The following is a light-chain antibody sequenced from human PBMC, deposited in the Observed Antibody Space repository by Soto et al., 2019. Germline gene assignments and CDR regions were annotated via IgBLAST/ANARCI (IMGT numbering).Light chain of an antibody. CDR3: QQSYSTPLT. CDR1: QNISNY. J-gene: IGKJ4*01. V-gene: IGKV1-39*01. CDR2: AAS. Sequence: IQMTQSPSSRSTSVVDRVTITCRATQNISNYLNWYQQKPGKAPQVLIYAASSLQSGVPSRFSGSGSGTDFTLTISSLHPEHFATYYCQQSYSTPLTFGGGTKVDIK.